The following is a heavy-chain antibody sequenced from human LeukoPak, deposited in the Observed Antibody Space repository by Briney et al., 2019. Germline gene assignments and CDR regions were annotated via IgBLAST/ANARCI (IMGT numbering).Heavy chain of an antibody. CDR3: ARGRIVGATSPSVYFDC. J-gene: IGHJ4*02. CDR1: GFTFNNYA. CDR2: ISYDGNIK. Sequence: GGSLRLSCAASGFTFNNYAMRWVRQAPGKGLEWVAVISYDGNIKYYADSVKGRFTISRDSSKNTLYLQMNSLRTEDTAVYYCARGRIVGATSPSVYFDCWGQGTLVTVSS. D-gene: IGHD1-26*01. V-gene: IGHV3-30-3*01.